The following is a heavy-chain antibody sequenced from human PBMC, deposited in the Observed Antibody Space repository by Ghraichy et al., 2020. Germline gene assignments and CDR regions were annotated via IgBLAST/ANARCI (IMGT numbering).Heavy chain of an antibody. D-gene: IGHD5-24*01. Sequence: GSLRLSCAASGFTFSSYAMSWVRQAPGKGLEWVSAISGSGGSTYYADSVKGRFTISRDNSKNTLYLQMNSLRAEDTAVYYCAKDVEMADTGRYWGQGTLVTVSS. CDR3: AKDVEMADTGRY. J-gene: IGHJ4*02. CDR2: ISGSGGST. V-gene: IGHV3-23*01. CDR1: GFTFSSYA.